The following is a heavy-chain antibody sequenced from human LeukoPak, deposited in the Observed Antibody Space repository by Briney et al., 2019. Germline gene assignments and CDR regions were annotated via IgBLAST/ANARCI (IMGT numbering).Heavy chain of an antibody. Sequence: GGSLRLSCAAAGVTFSSYCMDWVRQAPGKGVEWGAFIRNGGSNKYYTDSVKGRFTISRDNSKNTLYLQMNSLRTEDTAVYYCAKFNRQYCSSLSCYGGFDYWGQGTLVTVSS. CDR3: AKFNRQYCSSLSCYGGFDY. CDR1: GVTFSSYC. J-gene: IGHJ4*02. CDR2: IRNGGSNK. V-gene: IGHV3-30*02. D-gene: IGHD2-2*01.